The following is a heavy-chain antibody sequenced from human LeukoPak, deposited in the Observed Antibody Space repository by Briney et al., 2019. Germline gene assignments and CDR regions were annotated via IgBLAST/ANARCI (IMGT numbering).Heavy chain of an antibody. Sequence: ASVKVSCKASGYTFTSYGISWVRQAPGQGLEWMGWISAYNGNTNYAQKLQGRVIMTTDTSTSTAYMELRSLRSDDTAVYYCASGYCSSTSCPLYDAFDIWGQGTMVTVSS. V-gene: IGHV1-18*01. CDR2: ISAYNGNT. CDR3: ASGYCSSTSCPLYDAFDI. CDR1: GYTFTSYG. J-gene: IGHJ3*02. D-gene: IGHD2-2*01.